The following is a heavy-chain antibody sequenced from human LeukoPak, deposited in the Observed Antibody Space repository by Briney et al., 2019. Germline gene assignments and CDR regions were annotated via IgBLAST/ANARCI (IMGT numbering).Heavy chain of an antibody. CDR1: GYTLTSYY. J-gene: IGHJ6*03. CDR3: ARGLASYMDV. V-gene: IGHV1-46*01. Sequence: ASVKVSCKASGYTLTSYYMHWVRQAPGQGLEWMAIISPSGGSTFYAQKFQGRVTMTRDMSTSTVYMELSSLRSEDTAVYYCARGLASYMDVWGKGTTVTVSS. D-gene: IGHD2-21*01. CDR2: ISPSGGST.